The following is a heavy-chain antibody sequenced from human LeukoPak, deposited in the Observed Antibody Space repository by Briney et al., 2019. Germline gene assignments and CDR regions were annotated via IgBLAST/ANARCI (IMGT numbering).Heavy chain of an antibody. J-gene: IGHJ4*02. Sequence: GESLTLSCAVSGCTFSSYAMSWVRQAPGKGLEWVSAISGSGGSTYYADSVMGRFTISRDNSKNTLYLQMNSLRAEDTAVYYCAKSSMYYDILTGYDYWGQGTLVTVSS. V-gene: IGHV3-23*01. D-gene: IGHD3-9*01. CDR1: GCTFSSYA. CDR2: ISGSGGST. CDR3: AKSSMYYDILTGYDY.